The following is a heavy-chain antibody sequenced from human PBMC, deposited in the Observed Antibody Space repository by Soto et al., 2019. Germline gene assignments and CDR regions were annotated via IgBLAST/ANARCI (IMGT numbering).Heavy chain of an antibody. D-gene: IGHD3-3*01. Sequence: ASVKVSCKASGYTFTSYGISWVRQAPGQGLEWMGWISAYNGNTNYAQKIQGRVTMTTDTSTSTAYMELRSLRSDDTAVYYCARVLLITIFGVVKTYYYYGMDVWGQGTTVTVSS. CDR1: GYTFTSYG. V-gene: IGHV1-18*01. J-gene: IGHJ6*02. CDR2: ISAYNGNT. CDR3: ARVLLITIFGVVKTYYYYGMDV.